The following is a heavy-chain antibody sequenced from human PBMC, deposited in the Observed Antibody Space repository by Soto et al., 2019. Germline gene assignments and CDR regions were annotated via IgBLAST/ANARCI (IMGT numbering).Heavy chain of an antibody. J-gene: IGHJ3*02. Sequence: ASVKVSCKASGYTFTSYGISWVRRAPGQGLEWMGWISAYSGNTNYARDLQGRVTMTTDTSTSTAYMDLRSVRSDDTAVYYCARDRGYQLLYPDAFDIWGQGTMVTVSS. CDR2: ISAYSGNT. D-gene: IGHD2-2*02. CDR3: ARDRGYQLLYPDAFDI. CDR1: GYTFTSYG. V-gene: IGHV1-18*01.